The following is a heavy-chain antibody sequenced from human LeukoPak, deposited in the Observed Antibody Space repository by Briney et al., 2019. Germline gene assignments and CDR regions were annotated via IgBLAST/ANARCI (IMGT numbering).Heavy chain of an antibody. CDR1: GGSINDYY. CDR2: IYSSVST. V-gene: IGHV4-59*01. CDR3: ARTDVQVWL. Sequence: PSETLSLTCTVSGGSINDYYWSWIRQPPGKGLEWIGYIYSSVSTSYNTSPKTRGTMSLDTSKRYFSLRLTSVAASDTAIYYCARTDVQVWLWGQGTQVTVSS. J-gene: IGHJ4*02. D-gene: IGHD5-12*01.